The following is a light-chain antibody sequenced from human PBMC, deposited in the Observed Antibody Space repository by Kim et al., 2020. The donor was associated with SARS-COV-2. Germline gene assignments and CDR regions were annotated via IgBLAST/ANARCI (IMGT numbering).Light chain of an antibody. CDR3: QKFDSAPPFT. CDR1: QGISNY. Sequence: SLGDRGTITCRASQGISNYVVWYQQKPGNAPKLLIYAASTLQSGVPSRFSGSGSGTDFTLIISSLQPEDVATYYCQKFDSAPPFTFGPGTKVDIK. CDR2: AAS. V-gene: IGKV1-27*01. J-gene: IGKJ3*01.